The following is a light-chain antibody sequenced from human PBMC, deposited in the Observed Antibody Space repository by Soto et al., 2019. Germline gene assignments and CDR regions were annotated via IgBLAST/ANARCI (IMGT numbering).Light chain of an antibody. CDR3: CSYAGRYTYV. J-gene: IGLJ1*01. Sequence: SALTQPRSVSGSPGQSVTISCTGTSSDIGGYNFVSWYQQHPGKAPKLIIFDVSKRPSGVPDRFSGSKSGNTASLTISGLQAEDESDYYCCSYAGRYTYVFGTGTKVTVL. CDR1: SSDIGGYNF. CDR2: DVS. V-gene: IGLV2-11*01.